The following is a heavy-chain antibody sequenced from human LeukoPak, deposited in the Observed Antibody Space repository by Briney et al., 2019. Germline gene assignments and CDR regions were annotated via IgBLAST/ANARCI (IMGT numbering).Heavy chain of an antibody. CDR1: GGSISSSSYY. J-gene: IGHJ4*02. V-gene: IGHV4-39*01. CDR3: ARAVVRYSRNFDY. Sequence: SGTLSLTCTVSGGSISSSSYYWGWIRQPPGKGLEWIGSIYYSGSTYYNPSLKSRVTISVDTSKNQFSLKLSSVTAADTAVYYCARAVVRYSRNFDYWGQGTLVTVSS. CDR2: IYYSGST. D-gene: IGHD4-11*01.